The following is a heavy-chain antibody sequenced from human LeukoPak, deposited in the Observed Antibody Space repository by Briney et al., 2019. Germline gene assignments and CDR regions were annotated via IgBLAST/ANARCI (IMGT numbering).Heavy chain of an antibody. CDR2: VFDSGST. CDR1: GASFSTNY. V-gene: IGHV4-59*01. Sequence: SETLSLTCSVSGASFSTNYWSWIRQPPGRGLEWIGYVFDSGSTNYNPSLRSRVTISVDTSTKQFSLRLSSVAAADTAVYYCARLYQQSKWKYYYYYMDVWGKGTAVTVSS. J-gene: IGHJ6*03. D-gene: IGHD1-1*01. CDR3: ARLYQQSKWKYYYYYMDV.